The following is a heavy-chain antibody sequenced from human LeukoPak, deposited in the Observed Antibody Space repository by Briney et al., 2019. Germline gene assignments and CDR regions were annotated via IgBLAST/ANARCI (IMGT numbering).Heavy chain of an antibody. D-gene: IGHD6-13*01. CDR3: ARDVRQTGIAAAGTNWFDP. CDR2: RDDTRST. Sequence: SQSLSLTCTVSGGSISSGGYYWSWIRQHPGNGLEWIGFRDDTRSTYYNPSRKSRVNISIDTSKNQFSLKLSSITAADTAVYYCARDVRQTGIAAAGTNWFDPWGQGTLVTVSS. V-gene: IGHV4-31*03. CDR1: GGSISSGGYY. J-gene: IGHJ5*02.